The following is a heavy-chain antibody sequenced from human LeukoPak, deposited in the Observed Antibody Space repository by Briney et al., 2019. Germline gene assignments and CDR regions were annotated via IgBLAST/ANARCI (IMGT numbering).Heavy chain of an antibody. Sequence: SQTQSLTWTVSGASISSGSYYWSWIRQPAGKGLEWIGRIYTSGSTNYNPSLKSRVTISVDTSKNQFSLKLSSVTAADTAVYYCAREEYYSDNSGYYPDFWGQGTLVTVSS. V-gene: IGHV4-61*02. J-gene: IGHJ4*02. D-gene: IGHD3-22*01. CDR2: IYTSGST. CDR1: GASISSGSYY. CDR3: AREEYYSDNSGYYPDF.